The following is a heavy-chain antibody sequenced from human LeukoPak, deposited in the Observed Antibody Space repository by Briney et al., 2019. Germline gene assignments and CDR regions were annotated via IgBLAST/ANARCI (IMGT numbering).Heavy chain of an antibody. CDR2: ISYDGSNK. V-gene: IGHV3-30*18. D-gene: IGHD1-1*01. CDR3: AKDRAARLNWRSGGAGFDP. Sequence: PGRSLRLSCAASGFTFSSYGMHWVRQAPGKGLEWVAVISYDGSNKYYADSVKGRFTISRDNSKNTLYLHMNSLRAEDTAVYYCAKDRAARLNWRSGGAGFDPWGQGTLVTVSS. CDR1: GFTFSSYG. J-gene: IGHJ5*02.